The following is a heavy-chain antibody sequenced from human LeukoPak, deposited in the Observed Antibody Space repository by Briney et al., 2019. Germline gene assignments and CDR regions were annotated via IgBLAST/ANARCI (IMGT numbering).Heavy chain of an antibody. CDR1: GYTFTSYG. D-gene: IGHD1-26*01. CDR3: ARDRSFIVGGPGGPDAFDI. J-gene: IGHJ3*02. V-gene: IGHV1-18*01. CDR2: ISAYNGNT. Sequence: GASVKVSCKASGYTFTSYGISWVRQAPGQGLEWMGWISAYNGNTNYAQKLQGRVTMTTDTSTSTAYMELRSLRSDDTAVYYCARDRSFIVGGPGGPDAFDIWGQGTMVTVSS.